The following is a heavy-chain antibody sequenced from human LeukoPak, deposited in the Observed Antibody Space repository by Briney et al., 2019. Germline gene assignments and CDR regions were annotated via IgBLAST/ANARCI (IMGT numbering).Heavy chain of an antibody. J-gene: IGHJ4*02. CDR2: IYYSGST. D-gene: IGHD3-16*02. CDR3: ARAVYDYVWGSYRYDGYFDY. Sequence: SETLSLTCTVSGGSISSGGYYWSWIRQHPGKGLEWIGYIYYSGSTYYNPSLKSRVTISVDTSKNQFSLKLSSVTAADTAVYYCARAVYDYVWGSYRYDGYFDYWGQGTLVTVSS. CDR1: GGSISSGGYY. V-gene: IGHV4-31*03.